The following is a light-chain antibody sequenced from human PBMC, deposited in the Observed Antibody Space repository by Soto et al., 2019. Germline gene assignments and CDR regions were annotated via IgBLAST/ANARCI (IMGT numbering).Light chain of an antibody. CDR2: VVT. CDR1: SSDVGGYNY. Sequence: QSVLTQPASVSGSPGQSITISCTGTSSDVGGYNYVSWYQQHPGKAPKLMIYVVTDRPSGVSSRFSGSKSGNTASLTISGLQAEDEADYYCSSYTSSSTLFGTGTKVT. J-gene: IGLJ1*01. V-gene: IGLV2-14*01. CDR3: SSYTSSSTL.